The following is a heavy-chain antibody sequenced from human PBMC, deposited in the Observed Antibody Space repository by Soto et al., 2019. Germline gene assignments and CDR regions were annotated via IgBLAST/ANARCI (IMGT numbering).Heavy chain of an antibody. CDR1: GCSISSYY. J-gene: IGHJ6*02. Sequence: XETLSLTCTVAGCSISSYYWSWIRQPPGKGLDWIGYIYYSGSTNYNPSLKSRVTISVDTSKNQFSLKLSSVTAADTAVYYCARDSLAAAGTGYYYYYGMDVWGQGTTVTVSS. D-gene: IGHD6-13*01. CDR2: IYYSGST. V-gene: IGHV4-59*01. CDR3: ARDSLAAAGTGYYYYYGMDV.